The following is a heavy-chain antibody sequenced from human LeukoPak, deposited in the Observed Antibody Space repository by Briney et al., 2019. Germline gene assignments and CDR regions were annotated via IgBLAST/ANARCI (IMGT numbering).Heavy chain of an antibody. Sequence: GGSLRLSCAASGFTFSSYWMHWVRQAPGKGLEWVSVIYSGGTTYYADSVKGRFTISRDNSKNALYLQMNSLRVEDTAVYYCARRRAGYSFAYDYWGPGTLLTVSS. CDR2: IYSGGTT. V-gene: IGHV3-53*01. D-gene: IGHD5-18*01. CDR3: ARRRAGYSFAYDY. J-gene: IGHJ4*02. CDR1: GFTFSSYW.